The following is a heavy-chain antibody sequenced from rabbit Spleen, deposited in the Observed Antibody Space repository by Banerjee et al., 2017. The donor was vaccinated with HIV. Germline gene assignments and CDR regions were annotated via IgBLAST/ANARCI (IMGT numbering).Heavy chain of an antibody. V-gene: IGHV1S40*01. Sequence: QSLEESGGDLVKPGTSLTLTCTASGFSFIAGYYMCWVRQPPGKGPEWIACIGAGVSYTTYYATWAKGRFTISKTSSTTVTLQMTSLTAADTATYFCARDSATSFSSYGMDLWGQGTLVTVS. CDR3: ARDSATSFSSYGMDL. CDR2: IGAGVSYTT. J-gene: IGHJ6*01. D-gene: IGHD1-1*01. CDR1: GFSFIAGYY.